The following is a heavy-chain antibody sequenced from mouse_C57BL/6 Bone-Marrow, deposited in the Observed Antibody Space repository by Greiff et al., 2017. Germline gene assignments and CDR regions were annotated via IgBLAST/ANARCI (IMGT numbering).Heavy chain of an antibody. V-gene: IGHV1-55*01. CDR1: GYTFTSYW. J-gene: IGHJ2*01. D-gene: IGHD4-1*01. Sequence: VQLQQPGAELVKPGASVKMSCKASGYTFTSYWITWVKQRPGQGLGWIGDIYPTSGRTNYNEKFKSKAIRTVDTSSNTAYMQLSSLTSEDSAVFYCARSGPLGRRFDYWGQGTTLTVSS. CDR3: ARSGPLGRRFDY. CDR2: IYPTSGRT.